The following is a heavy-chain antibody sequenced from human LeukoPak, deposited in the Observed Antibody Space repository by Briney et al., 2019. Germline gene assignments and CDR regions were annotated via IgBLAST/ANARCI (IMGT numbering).Heavy chain of an antibody. CDR3: ARVPLRITMVRGVTTPFQHSYFDY. Sequence: GASVKVSCKASGYTFTSYGISWVRQAPGQGLEWMGWISAYNGNTNYAQKLQGRVTMTTDTSTSTAYMELRSLRSEDTAVYYCARVPLRITMVRGVTTPFQHSYFDYWGQGTLVTVSS. CDR2: ISAYNGNT. V-gene: IGHV1-18*01. D-gene: IGHD3-10*01. CDR1: GYTFTSYG. J-gene: IGHJ4*02.